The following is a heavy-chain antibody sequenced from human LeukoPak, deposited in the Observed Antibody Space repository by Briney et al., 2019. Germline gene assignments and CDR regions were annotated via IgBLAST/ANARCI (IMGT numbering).Heavy chain of an antibody. J-gene: IGHJ4*02. CDR1: GGSISSYY. D-gene: IGHD3-22*01. CDR3: ARGGDSSGYYYPLFDY. V-gene: IGHV4-59*01. CDR2: IYYSGST. Sequence: SETLSPTCTVSGGSISSYYWSWIRQPPGKGLEWIGYIYYSGSTNYNPSLKSRVTISVDTSKNQFSLKLSSVTAADTAVYYCARGGDSSGYYYPLFDYWGQGTLVTVSS.